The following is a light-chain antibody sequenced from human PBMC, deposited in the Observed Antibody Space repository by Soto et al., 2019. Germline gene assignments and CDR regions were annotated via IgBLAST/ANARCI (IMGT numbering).Light chain of an antibody. CDR3: MQATTWTPT. Sequence: SPLCVDVGGGQRAYISCRSRQSLVYSDGNTYLNWFQQRPGQSPRGLIYKVSKRDSGVPERFRGSGQGTALKMKLRRVEDDYAGLPKCMQATTWTPTFAQGTKVDIK. CDR1: QSLVYSDGNTY. V-gene: IGKV2-30*01. CDR2: KVS. J-gene: IGKJ1*01.